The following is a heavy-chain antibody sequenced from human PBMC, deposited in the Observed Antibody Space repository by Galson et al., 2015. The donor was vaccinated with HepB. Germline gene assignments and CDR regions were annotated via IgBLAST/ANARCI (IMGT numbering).Heavy chain of an antibody. Sequence: SLRLSCAASGFTFSSYSMNWVRQAPGKGLEWVSYISSSSSTIYYADSVKGRFTISRDNAKNSLYLQMNSLRAEDTAVYYCARDSLNYYDSSGYHDYWGQGTLVTVSS. D-gene: IGHD3-22*01. CDR2: ISSSSSTI. V-gene: IGHV3-48*01. CDR3: ARDSLNYYDSSGYHDY. J-gene: IGHJ4*02. CDR1: GFTFSSYS.